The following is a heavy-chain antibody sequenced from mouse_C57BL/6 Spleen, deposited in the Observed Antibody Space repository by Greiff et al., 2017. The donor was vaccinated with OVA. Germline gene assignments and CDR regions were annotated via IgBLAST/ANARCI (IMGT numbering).Heavy chain of an antibody. CDR1: GFTFSDYG. CDR3: ARGAYSSYYAMDY. CDR2: ISSGSSTI. J-gene: IGHJ4*01. Sequence: DVQLVESGGGLVKPGGSLKLSCAASGFTFSDYGMHWVRQAPEKGLEWVAYISSGSSTIYYADTVKGRFTISRDNAKNTLFLQMTSLRSEDTAMYYCARGAYSSYYAMDYWGQGTSVTVSS. V-gene: IGHV5-17*01. D-gene: IGHD2-12*01.